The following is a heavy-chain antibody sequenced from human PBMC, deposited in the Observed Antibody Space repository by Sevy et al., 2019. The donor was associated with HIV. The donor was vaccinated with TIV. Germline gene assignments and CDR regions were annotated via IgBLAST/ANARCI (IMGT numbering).Heavy chain of an antibody. Sequence: ASVKVSCKASGYTFTSYGIRWVRQAPGQGLEWMGWISAYNGNTNYAQKLQGRVTMTTDTSTSTAYMELRSLRSDDTAVYYCARGDGIAVAGTGFDYWGQGTLVTVSS. CDR2: ISAYNGNT. V-gene: IGHV1-18*01. J-gene: IGHJ4*02. CDR3: ARGDGIAVAGTGFDY. D-gene: IGHD6-19*01. CDR1: GYTFTSYG.